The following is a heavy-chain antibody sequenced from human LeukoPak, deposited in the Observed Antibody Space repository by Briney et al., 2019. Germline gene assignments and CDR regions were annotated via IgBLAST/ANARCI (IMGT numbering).Heavy chain of an antibody. CDR2: INHSGST. CDR3: ARGPSGVVPAAIGGCWFDP. Sequence: SETLSLTCAVYGGSFSGYYWSWIRQPPGKGLEWIGEINHSGSTNYNPSLKSRVTISVDTSKNQFSLKLSSVTAADTAVYYCARGPSGVVPAAIGGCWFDPWGQGTPVTVSS. CDR1: GGSFSGYY. D-gene: IGHD2-2*01. J-gene: IGHJ5*02. V-gene: IGHV4-34*01.